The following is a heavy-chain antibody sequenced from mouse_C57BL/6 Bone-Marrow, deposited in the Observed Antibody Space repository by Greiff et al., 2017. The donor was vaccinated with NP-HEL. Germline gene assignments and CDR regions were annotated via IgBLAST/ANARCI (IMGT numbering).Heavy chain of an antibody. CDR2: FYPGSGSI. CDR3: ARHEGGYYYGSRGIWFAY. D-gene: IGHD1-1*01. V-gene: IGHV1-62-2*01. Sequence: VKLQQSGAELVKPGASVKLSCKASGYTFTEYTIHWVKQRSGQGLEWIGWFYPGSGSIKYNEKFKDKATLTADKSSSTVYMELSRLTSEDSAVYFCARHEGGYYYGSRGIWFAYWGQGTLVTVSA. CDR1: GYTFTEYT. J-gene: IGHJ3*01.